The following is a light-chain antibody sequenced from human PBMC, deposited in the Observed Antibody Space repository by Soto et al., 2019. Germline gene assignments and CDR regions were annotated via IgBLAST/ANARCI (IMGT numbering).Light chain of an antibody. CDR3: MQALETPYT. Sequence: DIVMTPSPLSLPVTPGEPASISCSSSQSLLHSNGYNYLDWYLQKPGQSPQLLIYLGSNRASGVPGRFSGSGSGTYFKLKISRVEAEDVGVYYCMQALETPYTFGKGTKLEIK. CDR2: LGS. V-gene: IGKV2-28*01. CDR1: QSLLHSNGYNY. J-gene: IGKJ2*01.